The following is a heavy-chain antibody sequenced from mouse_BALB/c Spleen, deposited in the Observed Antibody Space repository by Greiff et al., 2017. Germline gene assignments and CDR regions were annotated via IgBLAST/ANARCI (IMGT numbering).Heavy chain of an antibody. CDR1: GFTFSSYA. J-gene: IGHJ2*01. CDR2: ISSGGST. Sequence: EVQLVESGGGLVKPGGSLKLSCAASGFTFSSYAMSWVRQTPETRLEWVASISSGGSTYYPDSVKGRFTISRDNARNILYLQMSSLRSEDTAMYYCAREGYGSFYYFDYWGQGTTLTVSS. D-gene: IGHD1-1*01. V-gene: IGHV5-6-5*01. CDR3: AREGYGSFYYFDY.